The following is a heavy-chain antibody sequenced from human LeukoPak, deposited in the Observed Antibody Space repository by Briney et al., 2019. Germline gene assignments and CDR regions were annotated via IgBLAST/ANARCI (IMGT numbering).Heavy chain of an antibody. CDR1: GFTFSSYS. V-gene: IGHV3-21*01. CDR2: ISSSSSYI. Sequence: PGGSLRLSCAASGFTFSSYSMNWVRQAPGKGLEWVSSISSSSSYIYYADSVKGRFTISRDNAKNSLYLQMNSLRAEDTAVYYCARYSIPSHYDILTGHDFDYWGQGTLVTVSS. J-gene: IGHJ4*02. CDR3: ARYSIPSHYDILTGHDFDY. D-gene: IGHD3-9*01.